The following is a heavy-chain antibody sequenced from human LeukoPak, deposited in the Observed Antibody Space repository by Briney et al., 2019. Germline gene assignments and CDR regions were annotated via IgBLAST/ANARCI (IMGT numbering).Heavy chain of an antibody. CDR3: AKVTGPPEVY. CDR2: ISYDGSNK. D-gene: IGHD1-14*01. CDR1: GFTFSSYV. Sequence: GRSLRLSCAASGFTFSSYVMHWVRQAPGKGLEWVAVISYDGSNKYYADSVKGRFTISRDNSKNTLYLQMNSLRAEDTAVYYCAKVTGPPEVYWGQGTLVTVSS. J-gene: IGHJ4*02. V-gene: IGHV3-30*18.